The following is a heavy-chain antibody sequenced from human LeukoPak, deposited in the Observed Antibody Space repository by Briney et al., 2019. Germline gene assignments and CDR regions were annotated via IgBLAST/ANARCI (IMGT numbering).Heavy chain of an antibody. V-gene: IGHV4-59*01. CDR1: GGSISSYY. CDR3: ARGIVVPTIRGVLLDY. D-gene: IGHD2-21*01. CDR2: IYYSGST. J-gene: IGHJ4*02. Sequence: SETLSLTCTVFGGSISSYYWSWIRQPPGKGLEWIGYIYYSGSTNYNPSLKSRVTISVDTSKNQFSLKLSSVTAADTAVYYCARGIVVPTIRGVLLDYRGQGTLVTVSS.